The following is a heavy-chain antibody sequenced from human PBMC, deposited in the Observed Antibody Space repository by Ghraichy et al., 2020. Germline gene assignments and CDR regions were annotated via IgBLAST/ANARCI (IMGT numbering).Heavy chain of an antibody. CDR3: ARVKWRGDPFPYYGMDI. CDR2: IDQSGDT. D-gene: IGHD3-16*01. V-gene: IGHV4-34*01. CDR1: NGFFSGYY. Sequence: SETLSLTCAVYNGFFSGYYWSWIRQSPGKGLEWIGEIDQSGDTYYAPSLRGRVTLSVDTSKSQLSLKVTSLTAADTAVYYCARVKWRGDPFPYYGMDIWGQGTAVTVSS. J-gene: IGHJ6*02.